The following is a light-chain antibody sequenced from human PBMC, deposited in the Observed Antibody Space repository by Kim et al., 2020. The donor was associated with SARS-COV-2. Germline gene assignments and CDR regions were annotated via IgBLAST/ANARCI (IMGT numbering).Light chain of an antibody. CDR2: SSS. CDR1: QSVSRY. Sequence: EIVLTQSPGTLSLSPGERATLSCRASQSVSRYFAWYQQKAGQAPRLLIYSSSDRATGIPGRFSGSGSGTDFTLTISKLEPEDFAVYYCQQYGSSPSFGGGTKVDIK. V-gene: IGKV3-20*01. J-gene: IGKJ4*01. CDR3: QQYGSSPS.